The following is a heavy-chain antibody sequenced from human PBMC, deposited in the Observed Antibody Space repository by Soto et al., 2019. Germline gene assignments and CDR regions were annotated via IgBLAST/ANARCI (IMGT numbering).Heavy chain of an antibody. CDR2: IYYSGST. CDR1: GGSIGSGGYY. Sequence: PSETLSLTCTVSGGSIGSGGYYWSWIRQHPGKGLEWIGYIYYSGSTYYNPSLKSRVTISVDTSKNQFSLKLSSVTAADTAVYYCAKTGPGSYLSLDYWGQGTTVTVSS. V-gene: IGHV4-31*03. J-gene: IGHJ4*03. D-gene: IGHD1-26*01. CDR3: AKTGPGSYLSLDY.